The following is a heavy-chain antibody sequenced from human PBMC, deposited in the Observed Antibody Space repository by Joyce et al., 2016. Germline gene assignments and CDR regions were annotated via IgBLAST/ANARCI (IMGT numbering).Heavy chain of an antibody. J-gene: IGHJ3*01. CDR1: GFSFTDHY. CDR3: ARGPMPPYVLDV. V-gene: IGHV1-2*06. CDR2: INPDTGGT. Sequence: QVQLVQSGAEVKKPGASVKVSCKTSGFSFTDHYVHWVRQAPGQGLQWMGRINPDTGGTNYAQKFQGRVTLTRDASIATAYMDVRSLTSDDTALYFCARGPMPPYVLDVWGQGTMVTVSS. D-gene: IGHD2-2*01.